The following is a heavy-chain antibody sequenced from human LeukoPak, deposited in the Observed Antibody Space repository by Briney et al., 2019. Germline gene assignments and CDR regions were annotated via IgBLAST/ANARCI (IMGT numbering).Heavy chain of an antibody. V-gene: IGHV4-34*01. D-gene: IGHD5-12*01. CDR3: ARGGGYPWPYYFDY. J-gene: IGHJ4*02. Sequence: SETLSLTCAVYGGSFSGYYWSWIRQPPGKGLEWIGEINHSGSTNYNPSLKSRVTISVDTSKNQFSLKLSSVTAADTAVYYCARGGGYPWPYYFDYWGEGTLVTVSS. CDR1: GGSFSGYY. CDR2: INHSGST.